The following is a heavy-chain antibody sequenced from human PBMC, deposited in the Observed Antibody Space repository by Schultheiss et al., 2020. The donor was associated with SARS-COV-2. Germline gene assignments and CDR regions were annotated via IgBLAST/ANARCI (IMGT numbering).Heavy chain of an antibody. D-gene: IGHD5-18*01. J-gene: IGHJ5*02. Sequence: SETLSLTCTVSGGSISSYYWSWIRQPPGKGLEWIGSIYHSGSTYYNPSLKSRVAISLDTSKNQFSLKLSSVTAADTAVYYCARGRDTAMDEINWFDPWGQGTLVTVSS. CDR1: GGSISSYY. V-gene: IGHV4-59*01. CDR2: IYHSGST. CDR3: ARGRDTAMDEINWFDP.